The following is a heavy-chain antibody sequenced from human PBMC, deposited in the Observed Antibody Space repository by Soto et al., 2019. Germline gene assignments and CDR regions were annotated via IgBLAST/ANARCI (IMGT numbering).Heavy chain of an antibody. CDR3: ARVPDY. V-gene: IGHV4-30-2*01. CDR2: INHSGST. Sequence: QLQLQESGPGLVKPSQTLSLTCAVAGVSISSGGYSWGWIRQPPGKGLEWIGYINHSGSTYYDPSLKSRVTISVDRSKNQFSLKLSAVAAADTAVYYCARVPDYWGQGTLVTVSS. CDR1: GVSISSGGYS. J-gene: IGHJ4*02.